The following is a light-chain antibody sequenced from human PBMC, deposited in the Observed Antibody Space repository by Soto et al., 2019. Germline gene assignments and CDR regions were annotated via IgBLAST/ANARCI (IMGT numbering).Light chain of an antibody. V-gene: IGKV3-20*01. Sequence: EIVLTQSPGTLSLSPGERATLSCRASQSVSSGFLAWYQQKPGQAPRLLIYGASSTATGIPDRFSGSGSGTDFTLTISSLEPEDFAVYYWQQYCSSPWTFGQGTKVEIK. CDR1: QSVSSGF. J-gene: IGKJ1*01. CDR2: GAS. CDR3: QQYCSSPWT.